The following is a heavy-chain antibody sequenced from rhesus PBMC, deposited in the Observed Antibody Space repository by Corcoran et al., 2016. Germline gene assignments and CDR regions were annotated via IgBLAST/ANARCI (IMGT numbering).Heavy chain of an antibody. J-gene: IGHJ2*01. V-gene: IGHV4-73*01. D-gene: IGHD1-1-1*01. CDR3: ARGGPYSWNHQVYFDL. CDR1: GGSISGYYY. CDR2: IDVKSSRN. Sequence: QVKLQQWGEGLVQPSETLSLTCAVYGGSISGYYYWSWIRQAPGKGLERIGNIDVKSSRNNYNPSLKNLVTISKDTSKNQFSLKLSSVTVADTAVYYCARGGPYSWNHQVYFDLWGPGTPITISS.